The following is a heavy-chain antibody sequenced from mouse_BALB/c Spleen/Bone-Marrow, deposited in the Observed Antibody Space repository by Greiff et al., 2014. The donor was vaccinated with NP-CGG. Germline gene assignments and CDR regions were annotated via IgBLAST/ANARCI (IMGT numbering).Heavy chain of an antibody. CDR1: GFSLTSYG. CDR2: IWAGGST. V-gene: IGHV2-9*02. CDR3: ARDPIYYDYDWYFDV. Sequence: HVQLKESGPGLVAPSQSLSITCTVSGFSLTSYGVHWVRQPPGKGLEWLGVIWAGGSTNYNSALMSRLSISKDNSKSQVFLKMNSLQTDDTAMYYCARDPIYYDYDWYFDVWGAGTTFTVSS. J-gene: IGHJ1*01. D-gene: IGHD2-4*01.